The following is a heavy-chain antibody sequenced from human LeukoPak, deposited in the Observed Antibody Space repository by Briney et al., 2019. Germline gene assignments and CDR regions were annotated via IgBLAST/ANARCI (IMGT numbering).Heavy chain of an antibody. D-gene: IGHD2-8*01. V-gene: IGHV3-23*01. CDR1: GFTFSSHA. CDR2: IGGSGDYI. J-gene: IGHJ4*02. Sequence: GGSLRLSCEVSGFTFSSHAMSWVCEAPGKGLEWVSAIGGSGDYIRYADSVKGRFTISRDNSKNSLYLQMNSLGAEDTAIYYCARDFFAGSGYYTYGVFDYWGQGALVTVSS. CDR3: ARDFFAGSGYYTYGVFDY.